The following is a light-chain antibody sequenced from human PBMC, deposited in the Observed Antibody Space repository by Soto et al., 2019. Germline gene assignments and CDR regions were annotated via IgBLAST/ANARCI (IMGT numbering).Light chain of an antibody. J-gene: IGKJ2*01. CDR1: QGVRIDQ. V-gene: IGKV3-20*01. CDR2: GAS. Sequence: EIVLTQSPGTLSLSPGDRATLSCRASQGVRIDQLAWYQQKPGQAPRLLIYGASNRATGIPDRFSGSGSGTDFTLTISRLEPEDFAIYYCQQYAYSPYTFGQGTRLEIK. CDR3: QQYAYSPYT.